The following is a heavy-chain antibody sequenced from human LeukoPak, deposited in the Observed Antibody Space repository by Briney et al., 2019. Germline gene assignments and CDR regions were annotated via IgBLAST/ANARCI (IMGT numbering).Heavy chain of an antibody. J-gene: IGHJ6*03. Sequence: PSETLSLTCTVSGDPITSFYWSWLRPSPGKGLEWIGYFYYSRGTTYNPPLRSRATISADTSQNQFSLKLRSVTAADTAVYYCARAISAWSYFYYMDVWGKGTTVTVSS. D-gene: IGHD6-19*01. CDR3: ARAISAWSYFYYMDV. CDR1: GDPITSFY. V-gene: IGHV4-59*01. CDR2: FYYSRGT.